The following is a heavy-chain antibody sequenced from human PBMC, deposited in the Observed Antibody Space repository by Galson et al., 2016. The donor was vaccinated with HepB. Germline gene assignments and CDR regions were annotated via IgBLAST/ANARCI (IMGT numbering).Heavy chain of an antibody. CDR2: ISGGSNYI. CDR1: GFTFSSYS. Sequence: SLRLSCAASGFTFSSYSMHWVRQAPGKGLEWVSSISGGSNYIYYAASVRGRFTISRSNAKNSVYLQMNSLRAEDTAGYYCAKDRGQLAPTDWGQGTLVTVSS. D-gene: IGHD6-6*01. CDR3: AKDRGQLAPTD. V-gene: IGHV3-21*01. J-gene: IGHJ4*02.